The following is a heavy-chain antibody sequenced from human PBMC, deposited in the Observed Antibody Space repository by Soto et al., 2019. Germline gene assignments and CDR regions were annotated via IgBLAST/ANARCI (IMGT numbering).Heavy chain of an antibody. CDR3: ARGDSYYYGMDV. J-gene: IGHJ6*02. CDR2: IYYSGST. V-gene: IGHV4-31*03. CDR1: GGSISSGAYY. Sequence: KPSETLSLTCSVSGGSISSGAYYWSWIRQHPGEGLEWIGYIYYSGSTYYNPSLKSRVTISVDTSKNQFSLKLTSVTAADTAVYYCARGDSYYYGMDVWGQGATVTVSS.